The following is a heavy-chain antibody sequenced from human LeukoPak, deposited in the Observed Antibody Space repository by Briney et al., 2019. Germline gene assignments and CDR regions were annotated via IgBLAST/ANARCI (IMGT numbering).Heavy chain of an antibody. Sequence: SVKVSCKASGGTFSSYAISWVRQAPGQGLEWMGRIIPILGIANYAQKFQGRVTITADKSTSTAHMELSSLRSEDTAVYYCVRDVPAENWGQGTLVTVSS. D-gene: IGHD2-2*01. J-gene: IGHJ4*02. CDR1: GGTFSSYA. CDR2: IIPILGIA. CDR3: VRDVPAEN. V-gene: IGHV1-69*04.